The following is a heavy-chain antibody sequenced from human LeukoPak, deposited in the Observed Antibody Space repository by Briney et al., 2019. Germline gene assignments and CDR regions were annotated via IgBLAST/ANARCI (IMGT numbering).Heavy chain of an antibody. CDR3: AKEPYSSAYYFDY. J-gene: IGHJ4*02. CDR2: ISYDGGNK. CDR1: GFTFSSYG. Sequence: GGSLRLSCAASGFTFSSYGMHWVRQAPGKGLEWVAVISYDGGNKYYADSVKGRFTISRDNSKNTLYLQMNSLRAEDTAVYYCAKEPYSSAYYFDYWGQGTLVTVSS. D-gene: IGHD6-19*01. V-gene: IGHV3-30*18.